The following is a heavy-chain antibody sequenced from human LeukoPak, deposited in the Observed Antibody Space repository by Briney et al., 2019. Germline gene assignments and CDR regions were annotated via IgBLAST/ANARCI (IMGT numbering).Heavy chain of an antibody. CDR3: ARGAGGWYYYDSSGYYFDY. D-gene: IGHD3-22*01. CDR1: GFTFRKYA. CDR2: INSDGSST. V-gene: IGHV3-74*01. J-gene: IGHJ4*02. Sequence: GGSLRLSCAASGFTFRKYAMHWVRQAPGKGLVWVSRINSDGSSTSYADSVKGRFTISRDNAKNTLYLQMNSLRAEDTAVYYCARGAGGWYYYDSSGYYFDYWGQGTLVTVSS.